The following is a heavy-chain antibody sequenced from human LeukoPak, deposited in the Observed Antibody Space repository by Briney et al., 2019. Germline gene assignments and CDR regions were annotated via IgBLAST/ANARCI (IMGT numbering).Heavy chain of an antibody. D-gene: IGHD6-13*01. CDR2: MNPNSGNT. Sequence: ASVKVSCKASGYTFTSNDINWVRQATGQGVEWMGWMNPNSGNTGYAQKFQGRVAMTRNTSISTAYMELSSLRSEDTAVYYCARGTVCGSGGKSSGSWYCDYWGQGTLVTVSS. J-gene: IGHJ4*02. V-gene: IGHV1-8*01. CDR3: ARGTVCGSGGKSSGSWYCDY. CDR1: GYTFTSND.